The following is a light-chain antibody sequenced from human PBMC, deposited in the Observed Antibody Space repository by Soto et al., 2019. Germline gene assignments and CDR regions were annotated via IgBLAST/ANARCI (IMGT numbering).Light chain of an antibody. CDR3: QQYNSYWT. CDR1: QSISSW. V-gene: IGKV1-5*01. Sequence: DIQMTQSPSTLSASVGDRVTITCRASQSISSWLVWYQQKPGKAPKLLIYDASSLESGVPSRFSGSESGTEFTLTISSLQPDDFATYYCQQYNSYWTFGQGTKVEIK. CDR2: DAS. J-gene: IGKJ1*01.